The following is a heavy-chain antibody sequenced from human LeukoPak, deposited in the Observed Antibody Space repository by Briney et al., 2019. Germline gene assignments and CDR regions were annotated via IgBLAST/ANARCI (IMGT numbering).Heavy chain of an antibody. CDR3: SEGLDY. Sequence: GGSLRPSCATSGFPFETNAMSWVRQAPGKGLEWVGRIASTAHGGTTDYAAPVKGRFTISRDDSKDTLYLQMNSLQTEDTAVYYCSEGLDYWGQGTLVTVSS. CDR1: GFPFETNA. J-gene: IGHJ4*02. V-gene: IGHV3-15*04. CDR2: IASTAHGGTT.